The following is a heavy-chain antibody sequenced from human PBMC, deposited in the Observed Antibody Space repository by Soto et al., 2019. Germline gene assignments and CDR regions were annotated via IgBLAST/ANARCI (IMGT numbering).Heavy chain of an antibody. CDR2: ISGSGGST. CDR3: AKEGDIVVVPARDYYYGMDV. D-gene: IGHD2-2*01. V-gene: IGHV3-23*01. CDR1: GFTFSSYA. J-gene: IGHJ6*02. Sequence: GGSLRLSCAASGFTFSSYAMSWVRQAPGKGLEWVSAISGSGGSTYYADSVKGRFTISRDNSKNTLYLQMNSLRAEDTAVYYCAKEGDIVVVPARDYYYGMDVWGQGTTVTVSS.